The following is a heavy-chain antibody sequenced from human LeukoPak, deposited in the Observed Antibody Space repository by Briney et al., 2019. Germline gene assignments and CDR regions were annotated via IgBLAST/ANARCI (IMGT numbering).Heavy chain of an antibody. D-gene: IGHD6-6*01. V-gene: IGHV1-2*06. Sequence: ASVKVSCKASGYTFTGYYMHWVRQAPGQGLERMGRINPNSGGTNYAQKFQGRVTMTRDTSISTAYMELSRLRSDDTAVYYCARMSSSTEFDYWGQGTLVTVSS. J-gene: IGHJ4*02. CDR2: INPNSGGT. CDR3: ARMSSSTEFDY. CDR1: GYTFTGYY.